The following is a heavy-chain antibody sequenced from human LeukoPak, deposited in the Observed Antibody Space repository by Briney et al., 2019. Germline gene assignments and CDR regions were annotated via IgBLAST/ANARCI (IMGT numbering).Heavy chain of an antibody. Sequence: ASVKVSCKASGYTFTGYYMHWVRQAPGQGLEWMGWINPNSGGTNYAQKFQGRVTMTRDTSISTAYMELSRLTSDDTAVYYCAREAYIYDSSDYYYHFDYWGQGTLVTVSS. V-gene: IGHV1-2*02. CDR3: AREAYIYDSSDYYYHFDY. J-gene: IGHJ4*02. CDR1: GYTFTGYY. D-gene: IGHD3-22*01. CDR2: INPNSGGT.